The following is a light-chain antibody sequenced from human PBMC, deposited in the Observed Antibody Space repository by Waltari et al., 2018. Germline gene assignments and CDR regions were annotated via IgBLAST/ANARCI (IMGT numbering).Light chain of an antibody. J-gene: IGKJ4*01. CDR2: DAS. V-gene: IGKV1-33*01. CDR1: QDISNY. Sequence: DIQMTQSPSSLSASVGDRVTITCQASQDISNYLNWYQQKPGKAPNLQIYDASNLETGVPSRFSGSGSGTDFSFTISSLQPEDIATYYCQQYDNLPLTFGGGTKVEIK. CDR3: QQYDNLPLT.